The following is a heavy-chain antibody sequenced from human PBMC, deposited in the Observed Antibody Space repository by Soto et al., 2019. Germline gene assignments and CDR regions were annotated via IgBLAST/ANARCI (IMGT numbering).Heavy chain of an antibody. D-gene: IGHD6-19*01. CDR2: VSHDGRNT. J-gene: IGHJ4*02. V-gene: IGHV3-30*18. CDR1: GFTFSDYA. CDR3: AKGGRQWLVTSDFNY. Sequence: VQLVESGGGVVQPGRSLPLSCAASGFTFSDYAMHWVLQAPGKALEWVAVVSHDGRNTHYADAVKGRFTISRDSAKNTVSLEGTSLRAEDTAVYYCAKGGRQWLVTSDFNYWGQGAQVTVSS.